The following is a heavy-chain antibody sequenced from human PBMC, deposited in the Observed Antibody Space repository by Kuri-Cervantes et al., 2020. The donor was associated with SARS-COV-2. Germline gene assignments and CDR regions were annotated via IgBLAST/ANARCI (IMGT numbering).Heavy chain of an antibody. Sequence: ASVKVSCKVSGFTFSSYGISWVRQAPGQGLEWMGWINPNSGGTNYAQKFQGCVTMTRDTSISTAYMELSRLRSDDTAVYYCARGLSWTYGGAFDIWGQGTMVTVSS. V-gene: IGHV1-2*04. CDR1: GFTFSSYG. CDR2: INPNSGGT. D-gene: IGHD3/OR15-3a*01. CDR3: ARGLSWTYGGAFDI. J-gene: IGHJ3*02.